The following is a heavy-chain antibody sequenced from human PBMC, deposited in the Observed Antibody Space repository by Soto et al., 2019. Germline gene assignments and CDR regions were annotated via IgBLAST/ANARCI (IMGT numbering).Heavy chain of an antibody. CDR3: ARDVGGSYLFDY. V-gene: IGHV3-21*06. CDR1: GFSFSSYS. Sequence: EVQLVESGGGLVKPGGSLRLSCVASGFSFSSYSMNWVRQAPGKGLEWVSSITGSRSYINYADSVKGRFTISRDNAKNSLYLQMNSLIAEDTAGYYCARDVGGSYLFDYWGQGTLVTVSS. CDR2: ITGSRSYI. J-gene: IGHJ4*02. D-gene: IGHD1-26*01.